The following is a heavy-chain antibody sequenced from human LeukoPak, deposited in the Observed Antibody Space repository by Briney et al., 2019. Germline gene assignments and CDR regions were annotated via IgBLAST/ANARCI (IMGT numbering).Heavy chain of an antibody. D-gene: IGHD6-19*01. V-gene: IGHV4-59*01. CDR1: GFTFSSYA. Sequence: LRLSCAASGFTFSSYAMHWIRQPPGKGLEWIGYIYYSGSTNYNPSLKSRVTISVDTSKNQFSLKLSSVTAADTAVYYCARIDSSGWEAFDYWGQGTLVTVSS. CDR3: ARIDSSGWEAFDY. CDR2: IYYSGST. J-gene: IGHJ4*02.